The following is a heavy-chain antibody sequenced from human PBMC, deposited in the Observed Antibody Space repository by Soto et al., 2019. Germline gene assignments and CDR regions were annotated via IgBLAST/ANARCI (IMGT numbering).Heavy chain of an antibody. V-gene: IGHV3-23*01. CDR1: GFTFDTNG. CDR3: AKVRRDFAWLSELDYFDY. D-gene: IGHD3-9*01. Sequence: EVQLLDSGGGLVQPGGSLRLSCAASGFTFDTNGMTWVRQVPGKGLEWVSAISAGGGTTYYADPVKGRFTISRDNSKNMLYLQMNRLRAEDTAVYYCAKVRRDFAWLSELDYFDYWGQGTPVTVSS. J-gene: IGHJ4*02. CDR2: ISAGGGTT.